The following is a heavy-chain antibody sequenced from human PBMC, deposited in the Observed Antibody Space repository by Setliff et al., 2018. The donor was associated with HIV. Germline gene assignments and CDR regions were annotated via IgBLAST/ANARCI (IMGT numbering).Heavy chain of an antibody. CDR3: ARRSGSYYQFDY. CDR1: GFTFSNYW. V-gene: IGHV3-7*01. CDR2: IRQDEREK. D-gene: IGHD1-26*01. J-gene: IGHJ4*02. Sequence: GESLKISCAASGFTFSNYWMTWVRRAPGKGLEWVANIRQDEREKYYVDSVKGRFTIFRDNAKNSLYLQMDSLRAEDTAVYYCARRSGSYYQFDYWGQGTLVTV.